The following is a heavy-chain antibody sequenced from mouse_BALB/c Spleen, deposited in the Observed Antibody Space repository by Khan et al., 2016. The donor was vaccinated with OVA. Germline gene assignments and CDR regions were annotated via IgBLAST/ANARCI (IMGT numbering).Heavy chain of an antibody. CDR2: INTYTGEP. CDR1: GYTFTNYG. D-gene: IGHD2-10*01. Sequence: QVQLQQSGPELKKPGQTLKISCKASGYTFTNYGMNWVKQAPGKGLKWMGWINTYTGEPTYADDFNGRFAFSLETSASPAFLQIKHLKNEDTATYFCARPPYYSYVMDNWGQGTSVTVSS. CDR3: ARPPYYSYVMDN. J-gene: IGHJ4*01. V-gene: IGHV9-3-1*01.